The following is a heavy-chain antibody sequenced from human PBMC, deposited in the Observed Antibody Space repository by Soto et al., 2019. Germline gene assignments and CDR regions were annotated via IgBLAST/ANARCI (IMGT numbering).Heavy chain of an antibody. CDR2: INHSGST. D-gene: IGHD3-3*01. Sequence: SETLSLTFAVYGGSFSGYYWSWIRQPPGKGLEWIGEINHSGSTNYNPSLKSRVTISVDTSKNQFSLKLSSVTAADTAVYYCASNDFWRTKDQNWFDPWGQGTLVTVSS. CDR1: GGSFSGYY. J-gene: IGHJ5*02. V-gene: IGHV4-34*01. CDR3: ASNDFWRTKDQNWFDP.